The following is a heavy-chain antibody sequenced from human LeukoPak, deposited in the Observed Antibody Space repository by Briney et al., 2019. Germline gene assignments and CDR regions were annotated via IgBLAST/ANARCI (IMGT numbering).Heavy chain of an antibody. J-gene: IGHJ4*02. CDR1: GGSFSGYY. D-gene: IGHD2-2*02. CDR2: INHSGGT. V-gene: IGHV4-34*01. Sequence: KPSETLSLTCAVYGGSFSGYYWSWIRQPPGKGLEWIGEINHSGGTNYNPSLKSRVTISVDTSKNQFSLKLSSVTAADTAVYYCARVLIDTAKYFDYWGQGTLVTVSS. CDR3: ARVLIDTAKYFDY.